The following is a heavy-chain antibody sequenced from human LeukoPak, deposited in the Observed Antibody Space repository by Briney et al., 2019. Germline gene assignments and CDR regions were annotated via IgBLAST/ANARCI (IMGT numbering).Heavy chain of an antibody. CDR3: ASDSPYYGMDV. Sequence: GGSLRLSCAASGFPFSSYWMHWVRQAPGKGLLWVSRINSDGSATIYADSVRGRFTISRDNAKNTLYLQMSGLRAEDTAVYHCASDSPYYGMDVWGQGTTVTVSS. V-gene: IGHV3-74*01. CDR2: INSDGSAT. CDR1: GFPFSSYW. J-gene: IGHJ6*02.